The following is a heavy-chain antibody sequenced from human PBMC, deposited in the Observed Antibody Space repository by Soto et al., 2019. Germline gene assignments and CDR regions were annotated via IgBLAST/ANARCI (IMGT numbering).Heavy chain of an antibody. J-gene: IGHJ4*02. CDR1: GFTFGTYA. CDR2: ISNSGGDT. D-gene: IGHD2-8*02. Sequence: GGSLRLSCAASGFTFGTYAMIWVRQAPGKGLEWVSRISNSGGDTYYTDSVRGRFIVSRDNSKNTLYLQMNSLRAEDTAVYYCAKSLATSGSGWDYWGQGTPVTVS. CDR3: AKSLATSGSGWDY. V-gene: IGHV3-23*01.